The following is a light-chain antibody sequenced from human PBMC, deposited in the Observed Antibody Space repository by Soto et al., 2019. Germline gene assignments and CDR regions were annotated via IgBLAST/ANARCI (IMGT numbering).Light chain of an antibody. J-gene: IGKJ4*01. CDR3: QRYNSAPPLT. CDR1: QSVSSSY. CDR2: GAS. V-gene: IGKV3-20*01. Sequence: EIVLTQSPGTLSLSPGERATLSCRASQSVSSSYLAWYQQKPGQAPRLLIYGASSRATGIPDRFSGSGSGTDFTLTISSLQPEDVATYYCQRYNSAPPLTFGGGTKVELK.